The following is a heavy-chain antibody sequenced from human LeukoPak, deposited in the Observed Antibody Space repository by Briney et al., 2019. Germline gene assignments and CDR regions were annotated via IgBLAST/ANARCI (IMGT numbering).Heavy chain of an antibody. CDR3: ARALGYCSGGSCYSLAHKDV. J-gene: IGHJ6*02. CDR2: IYYSGST. V-gene: IGHV4-30-4*08. Sequence: SETLSLTCTVSGGSISSYYWSWIRQPPGKGLEWIGYIYYSGSTYYNPSLKSRVTISVGTSKNQFSLKLSSVTAADTAVYYCARALGYCSGGSCYSLAHKDVWGQGTTVTVSS. D-gene: IGHD2-15*01. CDR1: GGSISSYY.